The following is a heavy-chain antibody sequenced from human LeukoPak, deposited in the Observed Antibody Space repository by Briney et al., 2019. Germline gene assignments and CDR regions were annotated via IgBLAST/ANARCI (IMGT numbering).Heavy chain of an antibody. CDR1: GGTFSSYA. CDR2: IIPIFGTA. D-gene: IGHD2-15*01. V-gene: IGHV1-69*06. Sequence: SVKVSCKASGGTFSSYAISWVRQAPGQGLEWMGGIIPIFGTANYAQNFQGRVTITADKSTSTAYMELSSLRSEDTAVYYCARDKFQVVVAATRGFDPWGQGTLVTVSS. J-gene: IGHJ5*02. CDR3: ARDKFQVVVAATRGFDP.